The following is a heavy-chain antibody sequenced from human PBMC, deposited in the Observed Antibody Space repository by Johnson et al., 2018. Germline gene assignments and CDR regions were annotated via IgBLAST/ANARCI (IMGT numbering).Heavy chain of an antibody. Sequence: QVQLVESGGGVVQPGRSLRLSCAASGFTFSRYGMHWVRQAPGKGLEWVAVISYDGSNKYYADSGEGRFIIPSDNSKNTLYLQINSLRAEDTAVYYFAASHCSGGACFYYYYYMDVWGKGTTVTVSS. J-gene: IGHJ6*03. V-gene: IGHV3-30*03. D-gene: IGHD2-15*01. CDR3: AASHCSGGACFYYYYYMDV. CDR2: ISYDGSNK. CDR1: GFTFSRYG.